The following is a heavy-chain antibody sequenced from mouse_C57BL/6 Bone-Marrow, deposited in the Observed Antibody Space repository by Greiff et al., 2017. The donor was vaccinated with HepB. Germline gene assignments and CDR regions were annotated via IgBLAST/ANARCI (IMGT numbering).Heavy chain of an antibody. CDR2: IDPYDSYT. CDR3: ARVDSSGPFAY. Sequence: VQLQQPGAELVKPGASVKLSCKASGYTFTSYWMQWVKQRTGQGLEWIGEIDPYDSYTNYNQKFKGKATLTVDPSSSTAYMQLSSLTSEDSAVYYCARVDSSGPFAYWGQGTLVTVSA. CDR1: GYTFTSYW. J-gene: IGHJ3*01. V-gene: IGHV1-50*01. D-gene: IGHD3-2*02.